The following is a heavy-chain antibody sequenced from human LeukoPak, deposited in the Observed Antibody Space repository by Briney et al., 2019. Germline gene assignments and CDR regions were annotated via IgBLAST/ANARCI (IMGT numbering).Heavy chain of an antibody. CDR1: GGTFTSYA. D-gene: IGHD6-19*01. CDR3: ATESGSSGWPPGFDY. J-gene: IGHJ4*02. Sequence: ASVKVSCKASGGTFTSYAISWVRQAPGQGLEWMGGIIPILGTANCAQKFQARVTITADESTSTAYMGLSSLRSEDTAVYYCATESGSSGWPPGFDYWGQGTLVTVSS. V-gene: IGHV1-69*13. CDR2: IIPILGTA.